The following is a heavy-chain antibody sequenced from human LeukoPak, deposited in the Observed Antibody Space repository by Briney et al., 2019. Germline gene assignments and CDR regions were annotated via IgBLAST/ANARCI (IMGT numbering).Heavy chain of an antibody. CDR2: ISAYNGNT. CDR3: ARVGRYCSSTSCSRRYNWFDP. J-gene: IGHJ5*02. V-gene: IGHV1-18*01. CDR1: GYTFTSYG. D-gene: IGHD2-2*01. Sequence: SVKVSCKASGYTFTSYGISWVRQAPGQGLEWMGWISAYNGNTNYAQKLQGRVTMTTDTSTSTAYMELRSLRSDDTAVYYCARVGRYCSSTSCSRRYNWFDPWGQGTLVTVSS.